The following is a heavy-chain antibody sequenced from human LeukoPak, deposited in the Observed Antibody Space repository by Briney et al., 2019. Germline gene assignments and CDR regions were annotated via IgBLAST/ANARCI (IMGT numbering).Heavy chain of an antibody. CDR1: GFTFSSYA. Sequence: GSLRLSCAASGFTFSSYAMPWVRQAPGKGLEYVSAISSNGGSTYYEDSVKGRLTISRDNSKNSLYLQMGSLRAEDMAVYYCVRASGYCSGGSCPLYYYGMDVWGKGTTVTVSS. CDR2: ISSNGGST. V-gene: IGHV3-64*02. D-gene: IGHD2-15*01. CDR3: VRASGYCSGGSCPLYYYGMDV. J-gene: IGHJ6*04.